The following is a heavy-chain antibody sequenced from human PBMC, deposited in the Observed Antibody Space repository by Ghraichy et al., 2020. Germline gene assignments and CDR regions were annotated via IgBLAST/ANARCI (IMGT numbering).Heavy chain of an antibody. J-gene: IGHJ6*02. CDR3: ARGHYGMDV. CDR1: GFSFSASW. CDR2: IKQDGSEK. V-gene: IGHV3-7*03. Sequence: GGSLRLSCAASGFSFSASWMTWIRQAPGKGLEWVANIKQDGSEKNYVDSVKGRFTVSRDNAENSVHMEMNSLRVEDTAVYYCARGHYGMDVWGQGTTVTVSS.